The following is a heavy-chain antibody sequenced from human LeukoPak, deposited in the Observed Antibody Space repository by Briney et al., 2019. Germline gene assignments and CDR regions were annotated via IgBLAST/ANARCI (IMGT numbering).Heavy chain of an antibody. J-gene: IGHJ4*02. CDR1: GFTFSSYA. CDR3: VKDDNSGWFPPLDF. CDR2: ISSDGGST. V-gene: IGHV3-64*02. Sequence: AGGSLRLSCAASGFTFSSYAMHWVRQAPGKGLEYVSAISSDGGSTYYADSVKGRFTISRDNSKNTLYLQMGSLRAEDTAVYYCVKDDNSGWFPPLDFWGQGTLVTVSS. D-gene: IGHD6-19*01.